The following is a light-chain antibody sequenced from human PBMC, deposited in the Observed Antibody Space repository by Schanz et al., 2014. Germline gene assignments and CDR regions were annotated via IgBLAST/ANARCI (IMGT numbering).Light chain of an antibody. CDR2: DVT. Sequence: QSALTQPPSVSGSPGQSVTISCTGTSSDVGGYNRVSWYQQPPGTAPKLMIYDVTNRPSGVPDRFSGSKSGSTASLTISGLRAEDEADYYCSSYTSRSTWVFGGGTKVTVL. CDR1: SSDVGGYNR. J-gene: IGLJ3*02. CDR3: SSYTSRSTWV. V-gene: IGLV2-18*02.